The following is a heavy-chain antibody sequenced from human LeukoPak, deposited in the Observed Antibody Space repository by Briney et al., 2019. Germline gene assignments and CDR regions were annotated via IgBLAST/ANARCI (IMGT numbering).Heavy chain of an antibody. J-gene: IGHJ3*02. CDR1: GGTFSSYA. Sequence: GASVKVSCKAPGGTFSSYAISWVRQAPEQGLEWMGGIIPIFGTANYAQKFQGRVTITADESTSTAYMELSSLRSEDTAVYYCARRDSSGYTHDAFDIWGQGTMVTVSS. V-gene: IGHV1-69*01. D-gene: IGHD3-22*01. CDR3: ARRDSSGYTHDAFDI. CDR2: IIPIFGTA.